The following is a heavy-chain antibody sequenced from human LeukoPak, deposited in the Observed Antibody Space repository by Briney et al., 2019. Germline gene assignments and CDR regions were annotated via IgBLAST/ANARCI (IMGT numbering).Heavy chain of an antibody. J-gene: IGHJ4*02. CDR1: GYSFTSYW. CDR2: IYPGDSDT. Sequence: GESLQISCKGSGYSFTSYWIGWVRQMPGKGLEWMGIIYPGDSDTRYSPSFQGQVTISADKSISTAYLQWSSLNASDAAMYYCARGSLRFWYWLPYFDYWGQGTLVTVSS. D-gene: IGHD3-3*01. V-gene: IGHV5-51*01. CDR3: ARGSLRFWYWLPYFDY.